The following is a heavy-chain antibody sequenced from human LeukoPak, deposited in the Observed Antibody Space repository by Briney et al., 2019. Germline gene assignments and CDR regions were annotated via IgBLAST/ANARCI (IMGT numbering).Heavy chain of an antibody. CDR2: IWYDGSNK. J-gene: IGHJ4*02. CDR1: GFTFSSYG. D-gene: IGHD1-26*01. CDR3: AKGVVGARHFDY. Sequence: PGGSLRLSCAASGFTFSSYGMHWVRQAPGKGLEWVAVIWYDGSNKYYADSVKGRFTISRDNSKNTLYLQMNSLRAEDTAVYYCAKGVVGARHFDYWGQGTLVTVSS. V-gene: IGHV3-33*06.